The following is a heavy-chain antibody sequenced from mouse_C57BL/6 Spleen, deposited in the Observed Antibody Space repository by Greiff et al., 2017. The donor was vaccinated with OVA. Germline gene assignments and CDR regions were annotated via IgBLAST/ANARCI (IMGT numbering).Heavy chain of an antibody. V-gene: IGHV1-7*01. CDR3: ASPFYDYDKDYYAMDY. CDR1: GYTFTSYW. CDR2: INPSSGYT. Sequence: QVHVKQSGAELAKPGASVKLSCKASGYTFTSYWMHWVKQRPGQGLEWIGYINPSSGYTKYNQKFKDKATLTADKSSSTAYMQLSSLTYEDSAVYYCASPFYDYDKDYYAMDYWGQGTSVTVSS. D-gene: IGHD2-4*01. J-gene: IGHJ4*01.